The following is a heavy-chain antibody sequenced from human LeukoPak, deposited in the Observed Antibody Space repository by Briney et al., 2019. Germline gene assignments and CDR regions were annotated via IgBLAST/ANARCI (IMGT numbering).Heavy chain of an antibody. V-gene: IGHV3-74*01. CDR3: ARGGTNSYDTFDI. CDR1: GFTFNNYF. CDR2: ISGDGSRT. D-gene: IGHD1-1*01. J-gene: IGHJ3*02. Sequence: GGSLRLSCAASGFTFNNYFMHWVRQAPGKGLVWVSRISGDGSRTTYAGAVKGRFTISRDNVGNTLYLQMNSLRADDTSVYSCARGGTNSYDTFDIWGQGTMVTVSS.